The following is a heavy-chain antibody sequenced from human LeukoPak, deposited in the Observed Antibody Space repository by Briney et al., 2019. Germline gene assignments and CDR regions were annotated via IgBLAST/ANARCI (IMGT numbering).Heavy chain of an antibody. CDR1: GFTFSSYG. CDR3: AKDYGSSGLDY. V-gene: IGHV3-30*18. J-gene: IGHJ4*02. CDR2: ISYDGSNE. D-gene: IGHD3-22*01. Sequence: GGSLRLSCAASGFTFSSYGMHWVRQAPGKGLEWVAVISYDGSNEYYADSVKGRFTISRDNSKNTLYLQMNSLRAEDTAVYYCAKDYGSSGLDYWGQGTLVTVSS.